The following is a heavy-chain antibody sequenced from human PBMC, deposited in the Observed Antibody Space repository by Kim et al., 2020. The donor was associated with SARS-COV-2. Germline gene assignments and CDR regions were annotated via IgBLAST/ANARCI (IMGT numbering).Heavy chain of an antibody. J-gene: IGHJ3*02. Sequence: GRFTISRDNSKNTLYLQMNSLRAEDTAVYYCAKDTYYYDSSGSTFVAFDIWGQATMVTVSS. CDR3: AKDTYYYDSSGSTFVAFDI. D-gene: IGHD3-22*01. V-gene: IGHV3-23*01.